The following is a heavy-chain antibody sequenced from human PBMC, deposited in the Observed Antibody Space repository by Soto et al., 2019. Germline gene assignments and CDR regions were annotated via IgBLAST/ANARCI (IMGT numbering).Heavy chain of an antibody. Sequence: ASVKVSCKASGYTFTGYYMHWVRQAPGQGLEWMGWINPNSGGTNYAQKFQGWVTMTRDTSISTAYMELSRLRSDDTAVYYCARDNSTGYSYGMDVWGQGTTVTVSS. V-gene: IGHV1-2*04. CDR1: GYTFTGYY. CDR3: ARDNSTGYSYGMDV. CDR2: INPNSGGT. J-gene: IGHJ6*02. D-gene: IGHD2-2*01.